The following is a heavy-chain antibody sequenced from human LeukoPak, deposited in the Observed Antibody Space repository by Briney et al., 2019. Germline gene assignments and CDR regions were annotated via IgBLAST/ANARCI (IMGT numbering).Heavy chain of an antibody. Sequence: KPSETLSLTCTVSGGAISSYYWTWFRQPPGKGLEWIGYIYYTGSTNYNPSLDSRVTISVDMSKNQVSLNLKYVTAADTAVYYCARGYFDWFLDNWGRGTLVTVSS. CDR3: ARGYFDWFLDN. CDR2: IYYTGST. CDR1: GGAISSYY. V-gene: IGHV4-59*01. J-gene: IGHJ4*02. D-gene: IGHD3-9*01.